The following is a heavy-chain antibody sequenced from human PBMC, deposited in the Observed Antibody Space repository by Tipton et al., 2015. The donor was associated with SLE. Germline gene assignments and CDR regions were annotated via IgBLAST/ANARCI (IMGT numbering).Heavy chain of an antibody. V-gene: IGHV4-61*02. CDR2: IFTIGST. Sequence: LRLSCTVSGGSISRGSYYWSWIRQPAGKGLEWIGRIFTIGSTNYNPSLKSRVTISVDTSKNQFSLKLSSVTAADTAVYYCARDLRSGGYYYYYYMDVWGKGTTVTVSS. D-gene: IGHD1-14*01. J-gene: IGHJ6*03. CDR1: GGSISRGSYY. CDR3: ARDLRSGGYYYYYYMDV.